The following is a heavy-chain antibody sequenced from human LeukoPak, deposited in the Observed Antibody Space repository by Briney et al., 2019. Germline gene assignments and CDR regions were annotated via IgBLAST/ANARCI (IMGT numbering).Heavy chain of an antibody. CDR2: ISYDGNNE. D-gene: IGHD6-13*01. CDR3: ARGPSSNWSGLDF. J-gene: IGHJ4*02. V-gene: IGHV3-30*04. Sequence: GRSLRLSCVVSGFTFSSSVMHWVRQAPGKGLEWVAVISYDGNNEYYAASVKGRFTISRDNSKNTLYLQMNSLRAEDTAVYYCARGPSSNWSGLDFWGQGTLLTVSS. CDR1: GFTFSSSV.